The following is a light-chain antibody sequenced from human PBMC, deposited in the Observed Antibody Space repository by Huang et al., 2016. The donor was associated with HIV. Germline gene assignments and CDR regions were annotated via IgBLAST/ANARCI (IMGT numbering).Light chain of an antibody. CDR2: DTS. Sequence: EIVMTQSPATLSVSPGGVATLPCRASQNVRSNLAWYQHTPGQAPRLRLYDTSTRASGVPARFSGSGSGTEFTLTVSGLQSEDCAVYYCQQYDNWPPGLTFGGGTKVEI. CDR1: QNVRSN. CDR3: QQYDNWPPGLT. J-gene: IGKJ4*02. V-gene: IGKV3D-15*01.